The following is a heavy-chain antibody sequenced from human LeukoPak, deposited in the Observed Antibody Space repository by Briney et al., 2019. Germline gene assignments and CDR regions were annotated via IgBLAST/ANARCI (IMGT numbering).Heavy chain of an antibody. Sequence: GASVKVSCKASGYTFTGYYMHWGRQAPGQGLEWMGRINPNSGGTNYAQKFQGRVTMTRDTSISTAYMELSRLRSDDTAVYYCARGNYGSGSYSLLWGQGTLVTVSS. D-gene: IGHD3-10*01. CDR1: GYTFTGYY. V-gene: IGHV1-2*06. CDR2: INPNSGGT. J-gene: IGHJ4*02. CDR3: ARGNYGSGSYSLL.